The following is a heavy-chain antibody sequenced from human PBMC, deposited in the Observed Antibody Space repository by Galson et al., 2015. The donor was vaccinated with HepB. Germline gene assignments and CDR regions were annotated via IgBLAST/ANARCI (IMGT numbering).Heavy chain of an antibody. V-gene: IGHV3-21*01. CDR3: ARDATGYCSGGSCYPNWFDP. J-gene: IGHJ5*02. D-gene: IGHD2-15*01. Sequence: SLRLSCAASGFTFSSYSMSWVRQAPGKGLEWVSSISSSSSNIYYDDSVKGRLTISRDNAKNSLYLQMNSLRAEDTAVYYCARDATGYCSGGSCYPNWFDPWGQGTLVTVSS. CDR1: GFTFSSYS. CDR2: ISSSSSNI.